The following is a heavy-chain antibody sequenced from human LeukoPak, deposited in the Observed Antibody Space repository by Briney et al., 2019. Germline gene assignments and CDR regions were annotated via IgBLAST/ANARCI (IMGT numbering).Heavy chain of an antibody. J-gene: IGHJ3*02. D-gene: IGHD1-26*01. CDR1: GGTFSSYT. V-gene: IGHV1-69*02. Sequence: SVKVSCKASGGTFSSYTISWVRQAPGQGLEWMGRIIPILGIANYAQKFQGRVTITADKSTSTAYMELSSLRSEDTAVYYCAMNGIVGAAGAFDIWGQGTMVTVSS. CDR2: IIPILGIA. CDR3: AMNGIVGAAGAFDI.